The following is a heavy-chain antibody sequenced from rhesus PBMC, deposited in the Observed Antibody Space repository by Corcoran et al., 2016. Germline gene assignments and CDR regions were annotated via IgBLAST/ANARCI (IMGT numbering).Heavy chain of an antibody. V-gene: IGHV4-106*01. CDR1: GGSISGYYL. J-gene: IGHJ4*01. Sequence: QVQLQESGPGVVKPSETLSLTCAVSGGSISGYYLWSWIRQPPGKGLEWIGYIYGGRGSTTSNPSLKCRVIISIDTSKNQFSLKLSAVTAADTAVYYCARETGVLTALFDYWGQGVLVTVSS. D-gene: IGHD2-15*01. CDR3: ARETGVLTALFDY. CDR2: IYGGRGST.